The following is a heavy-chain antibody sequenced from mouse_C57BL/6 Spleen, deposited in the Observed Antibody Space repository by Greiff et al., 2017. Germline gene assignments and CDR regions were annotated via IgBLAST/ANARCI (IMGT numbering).Heavy chain of an antibody. Sequence: VQLQQPGAELVKPGASVKLSCKASGYTFTSYWMHWVKQRPGQGLEWIGMIHPNSGSTNYNEKFKSKATLTVDKSSSTAYMQLSSLTSEDSAVYYCARCGNYGDWFAYWGQGTLVTVSA. J-gene: IGHJ3*01. CDR3: ARCGNYGDWFAY. D-gene: IGHD2-1*01. CDR1: GYTFTSYW. CDR2: IHPNSGST. V-gene: IGHV1-64*01.